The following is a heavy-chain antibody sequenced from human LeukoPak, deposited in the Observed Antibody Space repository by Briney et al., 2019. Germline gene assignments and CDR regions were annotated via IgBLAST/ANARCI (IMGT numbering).Heavy chain of an antibody. D-gene: IGHD3-22*01. V-gene: IGHV3-30-3*01. CDR2: ISYDGSNK. CDR3: ARAGESSGYSDAFDI. CDR1: GFTFSSYA. J-gene: IGHJ3*02. Sequence: GGSLRLSCAASGFTFSSYAMHWVRQAPGKGLEWVAVISYDGSNKYYADSVKGRFTISRDNSKNTLYLQMNSLRAEDTAVYYCARAGESSGYSDAFDIWGQGTMVTVSS.